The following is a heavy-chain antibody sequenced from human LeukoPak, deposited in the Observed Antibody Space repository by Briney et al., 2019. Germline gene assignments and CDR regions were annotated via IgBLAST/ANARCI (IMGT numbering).Heavy chain of an antibody. J-gene: IGHJ4*02. CDR1: GGSFSGYY. CDR3: ARQYQLLYGIDY. D-gene: IGHD2-2*02. V-gene: IGHV4-34*01. Sequence: KPSETLSLTCAVYGGSFSGYYWSWIRQPPGKGLEWIGEINHSGSTNYNPSLKSRVTISVDTSKNQFSLKLNSVTAADTAVYYCARQYQLLYGIDYWGQGTLVTVSS. CDR2: INHSGST.